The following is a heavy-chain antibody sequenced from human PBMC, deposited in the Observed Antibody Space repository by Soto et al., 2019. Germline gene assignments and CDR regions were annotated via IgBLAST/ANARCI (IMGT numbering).Heavy chain of an antibody. CDR2: INSDGTTS. J-gene: IGHJ4*02. D-gene: IGHD3-3*01. V-gene: IGHV3-74*01. CDR1: GFTFSSFW. Sequence: VQLVESGGGLVRPGGSLRLSCAASGFTFSSFWMHWVRQAPGKGLVWISHINSDGTTSSYADSVKGRFTISRDNAKNTLYLEMNSLRAEDTAVYYCARDTSGVDIDYWGQGTLVTVSS. CDR3: ARDTSGVDIDY.